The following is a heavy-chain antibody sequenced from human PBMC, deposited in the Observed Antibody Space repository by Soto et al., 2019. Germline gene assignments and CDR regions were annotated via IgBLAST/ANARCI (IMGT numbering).Heavy chain of an antibody. Sequence: QVQLVQSGAEVKKPGSSVKVSCKAFGGTFSSYTISWVRQAPGQGLEWMGRIIPILGIANYAQKFQGRVTITADKSTSTAYMELSRLRSEDTAVYYCAKDYGGKDGGYWGQGTLVTVSS. CDR3: AKDYGGKDGGY. J-gene: IGHJ4*02. CDR1: GGTFSSYT. V-gene: IGHV1-69*08. D-gene: IGHD4-17*01. CDR2: IIPILGIA.